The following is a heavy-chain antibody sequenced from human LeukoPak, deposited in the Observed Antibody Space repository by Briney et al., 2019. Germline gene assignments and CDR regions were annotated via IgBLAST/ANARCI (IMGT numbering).Heavy chain of an antibody. V-gene: IGHV3-23*01. J-gene: IGHJ5*02. CDR1: GFTFSSYA. D-gene: IGHD6-19*01. Sequence: GGSLRLSCAASGFTFSSYAMTWVRQAPGKGLEWVSSIDASGGSTYYAAPVKGRFTISRDNSQNTFFLQMNTLRSADTAGYYSAKGSGSGWYGWFAPWGQGTLVTVSS. CDR2: IDASGGST. CDR3: AKGSGSGWYGWFAP.